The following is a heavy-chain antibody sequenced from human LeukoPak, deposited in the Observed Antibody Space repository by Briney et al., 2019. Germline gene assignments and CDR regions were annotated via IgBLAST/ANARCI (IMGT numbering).Heavy chain of an antibody. J-gene: IGHJ4*02. CDR3: AKDYYDSSGYSVDY. D-gene: IGHD3-22*01. CDR2: ISGDGGST. CDR1: GFTFDDYA. V-gene: IGHV3-43*02. Sequence: PGGSLRLSCAASGFTFDDYAMHWVRQAPGKGLEWVSLISGDGGSTYYADSVKGRFTISRDNSKNSLYLQMNSLRTEGTALYYCAKDYYDSSGYSVDYWGQETLVTVSS.